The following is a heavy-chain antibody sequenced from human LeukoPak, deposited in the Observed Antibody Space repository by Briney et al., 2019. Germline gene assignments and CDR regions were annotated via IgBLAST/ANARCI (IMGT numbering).Heavy chain of an antibody. CDR1: GFTFSSYG. CDR2: ISYDGSNK. CDR3: ARDGAGKRIDY. J-gene: IGHJ4*02. V-gene: IGHV3-30*03. Sequence: GRSLRLSCAASGFTFSSYGMHWVRQAPGKGLEWVAVISYDGSNKYYADSVKGRFTISRDNSKNTLYLQMNSLRAEDTAVYYCARDGAGKRIDYWGQGTLVTVSS. D-gene: IGHD3-10*01.